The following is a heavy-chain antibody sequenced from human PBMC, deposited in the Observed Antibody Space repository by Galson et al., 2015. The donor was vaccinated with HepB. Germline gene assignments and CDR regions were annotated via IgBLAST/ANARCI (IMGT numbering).Heavy chain of an antibody. CDR3: ATDVGGD. CDR1: GFTFSDEW. CDR2: INRDGSEK. Sequence: SLRLSCAASGFTFSDEWMTWVRQAPGKGLEWVANINRDGSEKYYAESVKDRFTISRDNAKNSLYLQMNSLRVEDTALYYCATDVGGDWGQGTLVTISS. D-gene: IGHD1-26*01. J-gene: IGHJ4*02. V-gene: IGHV3-7*03.